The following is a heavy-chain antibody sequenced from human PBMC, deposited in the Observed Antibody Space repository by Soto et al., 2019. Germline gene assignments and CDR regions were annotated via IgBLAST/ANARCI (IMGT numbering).Heavy chain of an antibody. Sequence: QVQLQESGPGLVKPSETLSLTCTVSDGSISSYYWSWIRQPPGKGLEYIGYVSYSGSTNYNPSLKSRVTISIDTSKNQFSLRLSSMTAADTAVYYCARGGVVKLDYWGQGTLVTVSS. CDR3: ARGGVVKLDY. J-gene: IGHJ4*02. V-gene: IGHV4-59*01. CDR2: VSYSGST. CDR1: DGSISSYY. D-gene: IGHD2-15*01.